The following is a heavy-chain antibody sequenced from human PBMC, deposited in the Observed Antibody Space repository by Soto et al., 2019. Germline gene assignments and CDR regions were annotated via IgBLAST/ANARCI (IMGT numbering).Heavy chain of an antibody. J-gene: IGHJ4*01. D-gene: IGHD6-19*01. Sequence: SETLSLTCTVSGGSISSGDYYWSWIRQPPGKTLEWIGTIYYHGNTYSNPSLKSRVTISVDTSNNQLSLKLRSVTAADTAVYYCARHDGFSSGWIFDYWGHGTLVTV. V-gene: IGHV4-39*01. CDR1: GGSISSGDYY. CDR3: ARHDGFSSGWIFDY. CDR2: IYYHGNT.